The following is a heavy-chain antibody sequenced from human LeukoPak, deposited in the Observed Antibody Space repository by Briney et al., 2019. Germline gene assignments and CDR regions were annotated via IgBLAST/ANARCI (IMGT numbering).Heavy chain of an antibody. V-gene: IGHV3-23*01. CDR2: ISGSGGNT. CDR3: ARGRSEHDYDNSGYVLDY. CDR1: GFTFSSYA. Sequence: GGSLRLSCAASGFTFSSYAMSWVRQAPGKGPEWVSAISGSGGNTYYADSVKGRFTISRDNSQNTLHLQMNSLRAEDTAVYYWARGRSEHDYDNSGYVLDYWGQGTMVTVS. J-gene: IGHJ4*02. D-gene: IGHD3-22*01.